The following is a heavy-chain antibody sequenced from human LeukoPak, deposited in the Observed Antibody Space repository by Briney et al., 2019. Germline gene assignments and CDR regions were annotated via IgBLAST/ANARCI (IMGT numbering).Heavy chain of an antibody. J-gene: IGHJ4*02. Sequence: SVKVSCKASGGTFSSYAISWVRQAPGQGLEWMGRIIPVIGTANYAQKFQGRVTITTDESTSTAYMELSSLRSEDTAVYYCAITYYYDSSGYYYVSHFDYWGQGTLVTVSS. D-gene: IGHD3-22*01. V-gene: IGHV1-69*05. CDR2: IIPVIGTA. CDR1: GGTFSSYA. CDR3: AITYYYDSSGYYYVSHFDY.